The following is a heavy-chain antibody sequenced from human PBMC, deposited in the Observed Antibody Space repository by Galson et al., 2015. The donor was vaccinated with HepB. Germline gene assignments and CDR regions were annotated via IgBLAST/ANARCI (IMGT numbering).Heavy chain of an antibody. Sequence: SLRLSCAASGFKFSTYAMHWVRQAPGKGLEWVGIIWYDGSNKYYADAVKGRFIISRDNSRNTLYLQMDSVRGEDTAIYYCAKDRHDPLTGYAYDFDSWGQGTLVTVSS. CDR2: IWYDGSNK. V-gene: IGHV3-33*06. J-gene: IGHJ4*02. D-gene: IGHD3-9*01. CDR3: AKDRHDPLTGYAYDFDS. CDR1: GFKFSTYA.